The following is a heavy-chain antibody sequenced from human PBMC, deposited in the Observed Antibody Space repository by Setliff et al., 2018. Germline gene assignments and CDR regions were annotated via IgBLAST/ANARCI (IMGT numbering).Heavy chain of an antibody. V-gene: IGHV3-48*04. CDR2: ISSSGSLI. CDR3: VPQGPGYGNGWWTNWFDP. D-gene: IGHD6-19*01. CDR1: GFTFSNYW. Sequence: PGGSLRLSCAASGFTFSNYWMNWVRQTPGKGLEWVAYISSSGSLIYYPDSVKGRFTISRDNAKKSVYLQMNSLRADDTAVYYCVPQGPGYGNGWWTNWFDPWGQGTLVTVSS. J-gene: IGHJ5*02.